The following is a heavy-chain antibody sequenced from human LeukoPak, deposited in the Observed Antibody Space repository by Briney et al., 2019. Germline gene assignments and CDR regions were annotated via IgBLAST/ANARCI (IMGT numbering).Heavy chain of an antibody. CDR2: IIPIFGTA. CDR1: GGTFSSYA. D-gene: IGHD1-26*01. V-gene: IGHV1-69*05. J-gene: IGHJ4*02. Sequence: SVKVSCKASGGTFSSYAISWVRQAPGQGLEWMGRIIPIFGTANYAQKFRGRVTITTDESTSTAYMELSSLRSEDTAVYYCARDVPSRNSGNKGLYSYWGQGTLVTVSS. CDR3: ARDVPSRNSGNKGLYSY.